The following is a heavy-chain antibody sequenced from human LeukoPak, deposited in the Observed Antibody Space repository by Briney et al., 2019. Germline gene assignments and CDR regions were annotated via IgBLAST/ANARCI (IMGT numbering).Heavy chain of an antibody. CDR2: ISAYNGNT. D-gene: IGHD2-2*02. CDR1: GYTFTSYG. CDR3: ARAHRTLGVVVPAAILGDTNWFDP. V-gene: IGHV1-18*01. Sequence: ASVKVSCKASGYTFTSYGISWVRQAPGQGLEWMGWISAYNGNTNYAQKLQGRVTMTTDTSTSTAYMELRSLRSDDTAVYYCARAHRTLGVVVPAAILGDTNWFDPWGQGTLVTVSS. J-gene: IGHJ5*02.